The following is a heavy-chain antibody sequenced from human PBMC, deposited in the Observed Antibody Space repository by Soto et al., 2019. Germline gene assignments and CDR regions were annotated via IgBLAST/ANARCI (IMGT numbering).Heavy chain of an antibody. CDR3: ARGYCSSTICYIWDNWFDP. CDR2: IYYSGRT. V-gene: IGHV4-59*01. D-gene: IGHD2-2*02. CDR1: GGSISSYY. Sequence: QVQLQESGPGLVKPSETLSLTCTVSGGSISSYYWSWIRQPPGKGLEWSGYIYYSGRTNYNPSLKRRVTISVDTSKTQFSLKLSSVTAADTAVYYCARGYCSSTICYIWDNWFDPWGQGTLVTVSS. J-gene: IGHJ5*02.